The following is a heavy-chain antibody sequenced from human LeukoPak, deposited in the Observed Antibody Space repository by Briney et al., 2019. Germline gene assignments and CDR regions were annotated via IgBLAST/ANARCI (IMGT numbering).Heavy chain of an antibody. CDR1: GGSISSTSYY. J-gene: IGHJ4*02. D-gene: IGHD2-2*01. V-gene: IGHV4-39*07. Sequence: PSETLSLTCLVSGGSISSTSYYWGWIRQSPGRGLEWIGSFYYTGSIFDNWSLRSRVTISVDRSKNQFSLKLSSVTAADTAVYYCARDTGYCSSTSCQGTDYWGQGTLVTVSS. CDR2: FYYTGSI. CDR3: ARDTGYCSSTSCQGTDY.